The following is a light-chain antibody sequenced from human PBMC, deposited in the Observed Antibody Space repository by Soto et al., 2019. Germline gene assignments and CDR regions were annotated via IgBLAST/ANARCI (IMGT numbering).Light chain of an antibody. CDR1: SSDVGSCNC. J-gene: IGLJ3*02. CDR3: CSSVGSPNWV. CDR2: EVN. V-gene: IGLV2-23*02. Sequence: QSALTQPASVSGSPGQSITISCTGTSSDVGSCNCVSWYQQHPGKAPTLMIYEVNKRASGVSNRFSGSKSGNTASLTISGLQAEDEADYYCCSSVGSPNWVFGGGTQLTVL.